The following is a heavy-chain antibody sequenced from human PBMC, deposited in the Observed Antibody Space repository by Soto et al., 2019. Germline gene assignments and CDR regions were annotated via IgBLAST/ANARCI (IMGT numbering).Heavy chain of an antibody. D-gene: IGHD3-16*01. J-gene: IGHJ4*02. CDR1: GGLFSSFA. V-gene: IGHV1-69*12. Sequence: QVQLLQSGPEVKKPGSSVKVSCKDSGGLFSSFAISWVRQAPGQGLEWLGGIIPVFGTTNYAEKFQDRVTITADESTNTAYMELGGLKSGDTAIYYCARGGGPYVWFNEFWGQGTLVTVSS. CDR3: ARGGGPYVWFNEF. CDR2: IIPVFGTT.